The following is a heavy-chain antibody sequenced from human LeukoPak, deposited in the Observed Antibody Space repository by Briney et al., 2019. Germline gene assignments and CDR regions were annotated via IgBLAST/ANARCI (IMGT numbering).Heavy chain of an antibody. CDR3: ARVRTSTNLNWFDP. J-gene: IGHJ5*02. CDR1: GGSVSSSNW. CDR2: IYHTGST. Sequence: PSETLSLTCTVSGGSVSSSNWWTWVRQPPGRGLDWIGEIYHTGSTNYNPSLKSRVTISVDKSKNQFSLKLSSVTAADTAVYYCARVRTSTNLNWFDPWGQGTLVTVSS. V-gene: IGHV4-4*02. D-gene: IGHD2-2*01.